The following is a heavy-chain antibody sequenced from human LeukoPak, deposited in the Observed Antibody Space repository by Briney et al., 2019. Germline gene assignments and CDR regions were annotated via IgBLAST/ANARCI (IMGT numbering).Heavy chain of an antibody. D-gene: IGHD1-26*01. CDR1: GGSISNYY. CDR2: IYVSGSGIT. Sequence: PSETLSLTCMVSGGSISNYYWSWIREPAGKGLEWIGRIYVSGSGITNYNPSLKSRVTVSVDTSKNQFSLNLSSVTAADTAVYYCARDRRGNSGVYYFDYWGQGTLVTVSS. CDR3: ARDRRGNSGVYYFDY. J-gene: IGHJ4*02. V-gene: IGHV4-4*07.